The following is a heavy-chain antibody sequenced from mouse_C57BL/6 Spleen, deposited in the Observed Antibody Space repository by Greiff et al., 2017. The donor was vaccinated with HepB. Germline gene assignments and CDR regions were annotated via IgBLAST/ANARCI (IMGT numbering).Heavy chain of an antibody. CDR3: ARAGLGRGWYFDV. D-gene: IGHD4-1*01. CDR1: GFTFSSYA. CDR2: ISDGGSYT. V-gene: IGHV5-4*01. Sequence: EVQLVESGGGLVKPGGSLKLSCAASGFTFSSYAMSWVRQTPEKRLEWVATISDGGSYTYYPDNVKGRFTISRDNAKNNLYLQMSHLKSEDTAMYYCARAGLGRGWYFDVWGTGTTVTVSS. J-gene: IGHJ1*03.